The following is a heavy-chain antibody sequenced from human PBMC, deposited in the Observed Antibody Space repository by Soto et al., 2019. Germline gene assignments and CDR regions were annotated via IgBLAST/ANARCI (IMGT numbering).Heavy chain of an antibody. CDR2: INAGNGNT. Sequence: ASVKVSCKASGYTFTSYAMHWVRQAPGQRPEWMGWINAGNGNTKYSQKSQGRVTITRDTSASTAYMELSSLRSEDTAVYYCATGSYRYSYYFDYWGQGTLVTVSS. D-gene: IGHD3-16*02. J-gene: IGHJ4*02. CDR1: GYTFTSYA. CDR3: ATGSYRYSYYFDY. V-gene: IGHV1-3*01.